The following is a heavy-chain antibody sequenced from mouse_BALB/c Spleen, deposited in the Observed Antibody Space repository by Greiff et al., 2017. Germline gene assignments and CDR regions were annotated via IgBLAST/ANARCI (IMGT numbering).Heavy chain of an antibody. Sequence: EVHLVESGGGLVKPGGSLKLSCAASGFTFSDYYMYWVRQTPEKRLEWVATISDGGSYTYYPDSVKGRFTISRDNAKNNLYLQMSSLKSEDTAMYYCASPFLYYDYDGPFAYWGQGTLVTVSA. D-gene: IGHD2-4*01. CDR3: ASPFLYYDYDGPFAY. V-gene: IGHV5-4*02. CDR1: GFTFSDYY. CDR2: ISDGGSYT. J-gene: IGHJ3*01.